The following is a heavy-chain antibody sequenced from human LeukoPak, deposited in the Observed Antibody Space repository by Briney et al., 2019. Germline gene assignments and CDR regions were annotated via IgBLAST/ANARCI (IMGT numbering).Heavy chain of an antibody. CDR3: ARANYVWGSYPNWFDP. CDR1: GFTISSHS. Sequence: GGSLRLSCVVSGFTISSHSMNWVRQAPGKGLEWVSGINWNGGSTGYADSVKGRFTISRDNAKNSLYLQMNSLRAEDTALYYCARANYVWGSYPNWFDPWGQGTLVTVSS. V-gene: IGHV3-20*04. CDR2: INWNGGST. D-gene: IGHD3-16*01. J-gene: IGHJ5*02.